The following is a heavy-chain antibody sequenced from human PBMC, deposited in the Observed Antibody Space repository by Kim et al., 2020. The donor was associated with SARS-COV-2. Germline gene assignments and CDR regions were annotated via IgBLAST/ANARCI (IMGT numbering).Heavy chain of an antibody. CDR3: ARGRYIYGCMVLGNYWYFDL. CDR1: GFTFSSYD. D-gene: IGHD5-18*01. J-gene: IGHJ2*01. V-gene: IGHV3-13*01. CDR2: IGTAGDT. Sequence: GGSLRLSCAASGFTFSSYDMHWARQATGKGLEWVSAIGTAGDTYYPGSVKGRFTIFRENAKNSLYLQMNSLRAGDTAVYYCARGRYIYGCMVLGNYWYFDLGGRGTLVTVSS.